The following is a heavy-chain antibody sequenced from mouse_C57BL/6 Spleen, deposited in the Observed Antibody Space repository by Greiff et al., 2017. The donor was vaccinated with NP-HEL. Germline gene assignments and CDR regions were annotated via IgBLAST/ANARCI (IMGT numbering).Heavy chain of an antibody. Sequence: DVHLVESGGGLVQPGGSLKLSCAASGFTFSDYGMAWVRQAPRKGPEWVAFISNLSYSIYYADTVTGRFTISREIAKNTLYLEMSSLRSEETAMYYCVRRGRGQGFAYWGQGTLVTVSA. D-gene: IGHD1-1*01. CDR1: GFTFSDYG. J-gene: IGHJ3*01. CDR3: VRRGRGQGFAY. CDR2: ISNLSYSI. V-gene: IGHV5-15*04.